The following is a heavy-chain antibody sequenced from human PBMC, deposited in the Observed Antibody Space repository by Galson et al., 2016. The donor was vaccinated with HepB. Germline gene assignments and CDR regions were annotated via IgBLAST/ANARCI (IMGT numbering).Heavy chain of an antibody. CDR1: GFTFTSHW. D-gene: IGHD6-13*01. V-gene: IGHV3-74*03. Sequence: SLRLSCAASGFTFTSHWMHWVRQAPGKGLVWVSRINSDGSSTKYADSVKGRFTISRDNAKNTLYLQMNSLRPEDTAVYYCARPAAATTRLFFYFDTWGQGTLLSVSS. CDR3: ARPAAATTRLFFYFDT. CDR2: INSDGSST. J-gene: IGHJ4*02.